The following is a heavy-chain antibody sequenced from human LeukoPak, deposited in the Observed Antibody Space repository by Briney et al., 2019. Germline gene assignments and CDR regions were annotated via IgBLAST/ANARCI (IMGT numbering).Heavy chain of an antibody. CDR1: GGSISTYY. V-gene: IGHV4-4*07. CDR2: IYTSGST. Sequence: SETLSLTCTVSGGSISTYYWSWIRQPAGKGLELIGHIYTSGSTDYNPSLKSRVTISVDTSKNQFSLKLGSVTAADTAVYYCASLSIAAFDFDCWGQGTLVTVSS. CDR3: ASLSIAAFDFDC. D-gene: IGHD6-6*01. J-gene: IGHJ4*02.